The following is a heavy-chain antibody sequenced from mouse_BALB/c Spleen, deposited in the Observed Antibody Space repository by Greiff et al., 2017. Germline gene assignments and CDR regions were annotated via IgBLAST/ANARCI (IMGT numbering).Heavy chain of an antibody. CDR2: IYPSDSYT. V-gene: IGHV1-69*02. CDR3: TRSGTTASFAY. J-gene: IGHJ3*01. CDR1: GYTFTSYW. Sequence: QVQLQQPGAEPVRPGASVKLSCKASGYTFTSYWINWVKQRPGQGLEWIGNIYPSDSYTNYNQKFKDKATLTVDKSSSTAYMQLSSPTSEDSAVYYCTRSGTTASFAYWGQGTLVTVSA. D-gene: IGHD1-2*01.